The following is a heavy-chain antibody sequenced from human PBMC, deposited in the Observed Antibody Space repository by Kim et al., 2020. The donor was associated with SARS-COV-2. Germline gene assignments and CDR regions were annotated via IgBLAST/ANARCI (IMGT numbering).Heavy chain of an antibody. V-gene: IGHV3-23*05. CDR3: VKGAILDY. J-gene: IGHJ4*02. CDR2: ST. Sequence: STYNAKSVGGRFAVSRDSSRDTLYLQLNSVSADDTAIYYCVKGAILDYWGQGALVTVSS.